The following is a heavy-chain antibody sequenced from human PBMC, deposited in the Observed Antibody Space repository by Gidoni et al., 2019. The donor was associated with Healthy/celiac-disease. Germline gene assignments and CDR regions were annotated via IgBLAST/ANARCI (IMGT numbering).Heavy chain of an antibody. Sequence: QVQLQQWGAGLLKPSETLSLTCAVYGGSFSGYYWSWIRQPPGKGLEWIGEINHSGSTNYNPSLKSRVTISVDTSKNQFSLKLSSVTAADTAVYYCAREYSNAFFDYWGQGTLVTVSS. CDR2: INHSGST. J-gene: IGHJ4*02. D-gene: IGHD4-4*01. V-gene: IGHV4-34*01. CDR1: GGSFSGYY. CDR3: AREYSNAFFDY.